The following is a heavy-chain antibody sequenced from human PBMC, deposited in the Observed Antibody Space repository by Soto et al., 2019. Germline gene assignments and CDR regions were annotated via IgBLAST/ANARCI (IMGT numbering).Heavy chain of an antibody. CDR2: IYTGGST. J-gene: IGHJ4*02. CDR3: AHSSSSRYVRFDS. CDR1: GGSISTYY. D-gene: IGHD6-6*01. V-gene: IGHV4-4*08. Sequence: QVQLQESGPGLVKPSETLSLTCTVSGGSISTYYWSWIRQSPGKGLEWIGYIYTGGSTNYNPSLKSRVTISVDTSKNHFSLKLTSVTAADTAVYYCAHSSSSRYVRFDSWGQGTLVTVSS.